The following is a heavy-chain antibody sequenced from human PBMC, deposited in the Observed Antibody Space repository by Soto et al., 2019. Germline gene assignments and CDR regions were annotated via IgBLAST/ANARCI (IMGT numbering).Heavy chain of an antibody. CDR1: GGSFSGYY. CDR3: ARGECSSNYCFTRWALDI. J-gene: IGHJ3*02. D-gene: IGHD2-2*01. V-gene: IGHV4-34*01. CDR2: INHSGST. Sequence: QVQLQQWGAGLLKPSETLSLTCAVYGGSFSGYYWTWIRQTPGKGLEWIGEINHSGSTNYKPSLKSRVSISADTSKKQFSLNLTSVTAAYTAVYYCARGECSSNYCFTRWALDIWGQGTVVTVSS.